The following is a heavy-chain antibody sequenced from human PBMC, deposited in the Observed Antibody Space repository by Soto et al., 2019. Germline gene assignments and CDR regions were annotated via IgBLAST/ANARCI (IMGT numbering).Heavy chain of an antibody. J-gene: IGHJ4*02. CDR2: INPNSGGT. Sequence: ASVKVSCKASGYTFTGYYMHWVRQAPGQGLEWMGWINPNSGGTNYAQKFQGWVTMTRDTSISTAYMELSRLRSDDTAVYYCARQNTAMGRYYFDYWGQGTLVTVSS. CDR1: GYTFTGYY. CDR3: ARQNTAMGRYYFDY. V-gene: IGHV1-2*04. D-gene: IGHD5-18*01.